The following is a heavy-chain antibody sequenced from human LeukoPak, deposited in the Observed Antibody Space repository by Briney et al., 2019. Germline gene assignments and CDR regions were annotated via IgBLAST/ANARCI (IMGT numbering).Heavy chain of an antibody. D-gene: IGHD6-6*01. CDR3: ARDHLYSSSAIGENWFDP. Sequence: ASVKVSCKASGYTFTGYYMHWVRQAPGQGLEWMGWINPNSGGTNYAQKFQGRVTMTRDTSISTAYMELSRLRSDDTAVYYCARDHLYSSSAIGENWFDPWGQGTLVTVSS. V-gene: IGHV1-2*02. CDR2: INPNSGGT. CDR1: GYTFTGYY. J-gene: IGHJ5*02.